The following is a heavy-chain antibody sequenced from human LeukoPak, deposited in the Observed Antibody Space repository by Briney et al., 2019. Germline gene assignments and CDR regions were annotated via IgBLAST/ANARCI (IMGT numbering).Heavy chain of an antibody. Sequence: GGSLRLSCAASGFTFSSYAMSWVRQAPGKGLEWVSATSGSGGGTYYADSVKGRLTISRDNSKNTLYLQMNSLRAEDTAVYYCAKGGGLAVAGTDYFDYWGQGTLVTVSS. CDR2: TSGSGGGT. CDR3: AKGGGLAVAGTDYFDY. CDR1: GFTFSSYA. D-gene: IGHD6-19*01. J-gene: IGHJ4*02. V-gene: IGHV3-23*01.